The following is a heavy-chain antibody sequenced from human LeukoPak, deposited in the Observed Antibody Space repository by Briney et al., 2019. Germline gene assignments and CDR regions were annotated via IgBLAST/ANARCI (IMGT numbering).Heavy chain of an antibody. CDR2: IWYDGSNK. CDR3: ARAYGDYVCDY. D-gene: IGHD4-17*01. CDR1: RFTFSSYG. V-gene: IGHV3-33*01. Sequence: GGALRLSCVASRFTFSSYGMHWVRQAPGKGLEWVAVIWYDGSNKYYADSVNGRFTNSRDNSKNTLYLQMNSLRAEDTAVYYCARAYGDYVCDYWGQGTLVTVSS. J-gene: IGHJ4*02.